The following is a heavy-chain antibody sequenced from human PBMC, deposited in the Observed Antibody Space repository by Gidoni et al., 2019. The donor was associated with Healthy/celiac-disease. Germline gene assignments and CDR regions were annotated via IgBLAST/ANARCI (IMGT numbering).Heavy chain of an antibody. J-gene: IGHJ4*02. CDR3: ARGPGDRRGNYFDY. V-gene: IGHV4-61*02. CDR1: GGSISRGSYS. D-gene: IGHD3-10*01. CDR2: IYTSGST. Sequence: QVQLQESGPGLVKPSQTLPLTCTVSGGSISRGSYSWSWIPPPAGKGLEWIGRIYTSGSTNYNPTRKSRVTRSVDTSKNQFSLKLSCVTDADTAVYYCARGPGDRRGNYFDYWGQGTLVTVSS.